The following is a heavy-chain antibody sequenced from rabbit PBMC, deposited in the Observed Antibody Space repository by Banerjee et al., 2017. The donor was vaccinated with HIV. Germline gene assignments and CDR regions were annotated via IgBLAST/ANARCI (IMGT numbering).Heavy chain of an antibody. CDR3: ARADGDNGYGL. J-gene: IGHJ4*01. CDR2: IYTTSDRT. V-gene: IGHV1S40*01. CDR1: GFSFSSSYY. D-gene: IGHD6-1*01. Sequence: QSLQESGGGLVQPEGSLTLTCTASGFSFSSSYYMCWVRQAPGKGLEWIACIYTTSDRTWYASWAKGRFTISKTSSTTVTLQMTSLTAADTATYFCARADGDNGYGLWGPGTLVTVS.